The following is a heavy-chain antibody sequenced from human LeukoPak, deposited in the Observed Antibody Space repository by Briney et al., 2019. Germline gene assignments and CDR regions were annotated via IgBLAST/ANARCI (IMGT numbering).Heavy chain of an antibody. J-gene: IGHJ4*02. CDR2: IKTDGSST. Sequence: GGSLRLSCAASGFTFSSYWMYWVRQAPGKGLVWVSRIKTDGSSTSYADSVRGRFTISRDNSKNTLYLQMNSLRAEDTAVYYCARDTASGSYSYFDYWGQGTLVTVSS. CDR3: ARDTASGSYSYFDY. CDR1: GFTFSSYW. D-gene: IGHD1-26*01. V-gene: IGHV3-74*01.